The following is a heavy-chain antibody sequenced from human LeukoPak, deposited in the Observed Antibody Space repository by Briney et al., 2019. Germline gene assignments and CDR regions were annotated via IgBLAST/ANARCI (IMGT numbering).Heavy chain of an antibody. CDR3: ARALFYDSSGYDAFDI. CDR1: GYTLTELS. J-gene: IGHJ3*02. V-gene: IGHV1-24*01. D-gene: IGHD3-22*01. Sequence: ASVKVSCKVSGYTLTELSMHWVRQAPGKGLEWMGGFDPEDGETIYAQKFQGRVTMTEDTSTDTAYMELSSLRSEDTAVYYCARALFYDSSGYDAFDIWGQGTMVTVSS. CDR2: FDPEDGET.